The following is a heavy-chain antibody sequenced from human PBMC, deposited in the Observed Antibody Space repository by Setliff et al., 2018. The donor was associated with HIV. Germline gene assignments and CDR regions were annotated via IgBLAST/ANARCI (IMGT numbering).Heavy chain of an antibody. CDR3: ATTGGSYASSFDY. CDR1: GGSISSATHY. D-gene: IGHD1-26*01. Sequence: SETLSLTCTVSGGSISSATHYWGWIRQPPGKGLAWIGSIFYSGSSHYNPSLKSRATISVDTSKNQFSLRLSSVTAADTAVYYCATTGGSYASSFDYWGQGTLVTVSS. V-gene: IGHV4-39*01. CDR2: IFYSGSS. J-gene: IGHJ4*02.